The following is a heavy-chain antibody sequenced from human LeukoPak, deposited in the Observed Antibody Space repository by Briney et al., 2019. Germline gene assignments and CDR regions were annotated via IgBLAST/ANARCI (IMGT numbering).Heavy chain of an antibody. Sequence: GGSLRLSCAASGFTFSSYWMHWVRQAPGKGLVWVSRINSDGSSTSYADSVKGRFTISRDNSKNTLYLQMNSLRAEDTAVYYCAKDHLYYYDSSGIADYWGQGTLVTVSS. CDR2: INSDGSST. D-gene: IGHD3-22*01. V-gene: IGHV3-74*01. CDR3: AKDHLYYYDSSGIADY. CDR1: GFTFSSYW. J-gene: IGHJ4*02.